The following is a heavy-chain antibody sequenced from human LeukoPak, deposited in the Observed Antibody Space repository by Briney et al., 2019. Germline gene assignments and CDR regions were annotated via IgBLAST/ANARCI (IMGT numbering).Heavy chain of an antibody. Sequence: KLSETLSLTCTVSGGSISSYYWSWIRQPPGKGLEWIGYIYYSGSTNYNPSLKSRVTISVDTSKNQFSLKLSSVTAADTAVYYCARAGIAAAGTGDAFDIWGQGTMVTVSS. V-gene: IGHV4-59*01. CDR3: ARAGIAAAGTGDAFDI. CDR1: GGSISSYY. D-gene: IGHD6-13*01. CDR2: IYYSGST. J-gene: IGHJ3*02.